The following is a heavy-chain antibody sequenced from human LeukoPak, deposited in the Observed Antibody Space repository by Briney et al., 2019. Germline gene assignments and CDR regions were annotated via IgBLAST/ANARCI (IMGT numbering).Heavy chain of an antibody. V-gene: IGHV4-4*07. CDR2: IYTSGST. Sequence: PSETLSLTCTVSGGSISSYYWSWIRQPAGKGLEWIGRIYTSGSTNYNPSLKSRVTMSVDTSKTQFSLKLSSVTAADTAVYYCATSRRGASRSGAFDIWGQGTMVTVSS. D-gene: IGHD1-26*01. CDR3: ATSRRGASRSGAFDI. CDR1: GGSISSYY. J-gene: IGHJ3*02.